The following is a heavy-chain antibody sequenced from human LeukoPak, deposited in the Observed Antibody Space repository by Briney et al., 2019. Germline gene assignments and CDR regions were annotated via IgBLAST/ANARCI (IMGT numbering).Heavy chain of an antibody. Sequence: GASVNVSCKASGYTFDSHGISWLRQAPGQGLEGMGWISVYIGDTNYAQKVQGRHTLTTDTSTSTAYMELRRLTSDDTAVYFCARDIVGDFDLAYWGQGTLVTVSS. V-gene: IGHV1-18*01. CDR1: GYTFDSHG. J-gene: IGHJ4*02. CDR2: ISVYIGDT. CDR3: ARDIVGDFDLAY. D-gene: IGHD2-21*02.